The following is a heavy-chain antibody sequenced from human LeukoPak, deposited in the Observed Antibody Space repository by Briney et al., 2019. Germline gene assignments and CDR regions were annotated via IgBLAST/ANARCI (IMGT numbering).Heavy chain of an antibody. CDR1: GGSISSSSYY. V-gene: IGHV4-39*07. D-gene: IGHD1-26*01. CDR2: IYYSGST. Sequence: SETLSLTCTVSGGSISSSSYYWGWIRQPPGKGLEWIGSIYYSGSTYYNPSLKSRVSMSIDVSKNQFSLRLNSVTAADTAVFYCARDIGSRVWGQGTTVTVSS. CDR3: ARDIGSRV. J-gene: IGHJ6*02.